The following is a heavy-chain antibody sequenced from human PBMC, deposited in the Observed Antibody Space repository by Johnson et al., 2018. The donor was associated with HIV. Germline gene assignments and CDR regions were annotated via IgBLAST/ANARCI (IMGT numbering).Heavy chain of an antibody. Sequence: QEQLVESGGGVVQPGRSLRLSCAASGFTFSSYAMHWVRQAPGKGLEWVAVISYDGSNKYYADSVKGRFTIYRDNSKNTLYLQMNSLRAEDTAVYYCAREYYDSSGYYYGGVSAFDIWGQGTMVTVSS. D-gene: IGHD3-22*01. V-gene: IGHV3-30-3*01. CDR2: ISYDGSNK. CDR3: AREYYDSSGYYYGGVSAFDI. CDR1: GFTFSSYA. J-gene: IGHJ3*02.